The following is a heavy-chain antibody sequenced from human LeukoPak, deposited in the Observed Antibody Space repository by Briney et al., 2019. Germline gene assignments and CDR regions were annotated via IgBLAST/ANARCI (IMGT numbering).Heavy chain of an antibody. J-gene: IGHJ4*02. CDR2: ISYDGSNK. V-gene: IGHV3-30*04. CDR1: GFTFSSYA. CDR3: AKDGRTGIAAAGTGDY. D-gene: IGHD6-13*01. Sequence: GGSLRLSCAASGFTFSSYAMHWVRQAPGKGLEWVAVISYDGSNKYYADSVKGRFTISRDNSKNTLYLQMNSLRAGDTAVYYCAKDGRTGIAAAGTGDYWGQGTLVTVSS.